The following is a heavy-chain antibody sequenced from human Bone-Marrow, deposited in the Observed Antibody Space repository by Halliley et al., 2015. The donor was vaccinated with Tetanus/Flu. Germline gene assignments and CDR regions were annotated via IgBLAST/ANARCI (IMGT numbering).Heavy chain of an antibody. V-gene: IGHV3-23*01. CDR2: VSGSGVYT. D-gene: IGHD3-22*01. J-gene: IGHJ4*02. CDR3: AKVPNDNSGYFYFDY. Sequence: TVSGSGVYTNYVDSVNGRFTISRDNFKDTLYLQMNDLRAEDTAVYFCAKVPNDNSGYFYFDYWGQGALVTVSS.